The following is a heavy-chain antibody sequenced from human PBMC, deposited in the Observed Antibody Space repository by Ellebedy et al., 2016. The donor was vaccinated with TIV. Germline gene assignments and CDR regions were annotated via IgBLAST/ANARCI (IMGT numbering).Heavy chain of an antibody. V-gene: IGHV4-59*01. Sequence: SETLSLTCTVSGGSISSYYWSWIRQPPGKGLEWIGYIYYSGSTNYNPSLKSRVTISVDTSKNQFSLKLSSVNAADTAVYYCARDFPDSSSWYRAFDIWGQGTMVTVSS. CDR2: IYYSGST. D-gene: IGHD6-13*01. J-gene: IGHJ3*02. CDR3: ARDFPDSSSWYRAFDI. CDR1: GGSISSYY.